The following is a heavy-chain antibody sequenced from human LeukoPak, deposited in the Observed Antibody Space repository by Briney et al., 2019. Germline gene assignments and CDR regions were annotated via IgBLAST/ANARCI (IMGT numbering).Heavy chain of an antibody. Sequence: GGSLRLSCETSGFSISYHWMSWVRQAPGKGLEWVANIKQDGSEKYYVDSVKGRFTISRDNAKNSLYLQMNSLRAEDTAVYYCARDEYSSSSAGDYWGQGTLVTVSS. V-gene: IGHV3-7*01. CDR3: ARDEYSSSSAGDY. D-gene: IGHD6-6*01. CDR2: IKQDGSEK. CDR1: GFSISYHW. J-gene: IGHJ4*02.